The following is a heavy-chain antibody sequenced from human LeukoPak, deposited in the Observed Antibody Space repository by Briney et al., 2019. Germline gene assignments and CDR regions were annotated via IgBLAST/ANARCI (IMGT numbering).Heavy chain of an antibody. CDR1: GFTFSSYS. D-gene: IGHD3-10*01. Sequence: NPGGSLRLSCAASGFTFSSYSMNWVRQAPGKGLEWVSSISSSSSYIYYADSVKGRFTISRDNAKNSLYLQMNSLRAEDTAVYYCARDHYHSYYYGSGSYYPDYWGQGTLVTVSS. J-gene: IGHJ4*02. V-gene: IGHV3-21*01. CDR2: ISSSSSYI. CDR3: ARDHYHSYYYGSGSYYPDY.